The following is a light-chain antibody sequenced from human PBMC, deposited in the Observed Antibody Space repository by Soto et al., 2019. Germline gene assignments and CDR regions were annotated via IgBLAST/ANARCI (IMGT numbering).Light chain of an antibody. CDR1: QSVDSDY. CDR2: GAS. V-gene: IGKV3-20*01. Sequence: GVTQWSGTLPMSTGERATLSCRAIQSVDSDYLAWYQQKPGRAPRLLIFGASSRAIGIPDRFSGSGSGTEFTLSISRLWAEVFPLDYFKEYGCAPPWAVSRGTKVDIK. CDR3: KEYGCAPPWA. J-gene: IGKJ1*01.